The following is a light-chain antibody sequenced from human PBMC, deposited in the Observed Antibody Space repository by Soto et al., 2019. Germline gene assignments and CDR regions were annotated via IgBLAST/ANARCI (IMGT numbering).Light chain of an antibody. CDR2: DAS. J-gene: IGKJ2*01. Sequence: GDRVTITCRASQSMSNWLAWYQQKPGKAPKLLIYDASSLESGVPSRFSGSGSGTEFTLTIGSLQPDDFATYYCQQYKSYLYTFGQGTKLEIK. CDR1: QSMSNW. V-gene: IGKV1-5*01. CDR3: QQYKSYLYT.